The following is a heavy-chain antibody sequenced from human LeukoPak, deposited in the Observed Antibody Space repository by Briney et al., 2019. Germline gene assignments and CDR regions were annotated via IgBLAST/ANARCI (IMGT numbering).Heavy chain of an antibody. J-gene: IGHJ4*02. D-gene: IGHD4-11*01. V-gene: IGHV4-39*07. CDR3: ARDTRNYSAL. CDR2: IYYSGST. Sequence: SETLSLTCTVSGGSISSSSYYWGWIRQPPGKGLEWIGSIYYSGSTYYNPSLKSRVTISVDTSKNQFSLKLCSVTAADTAVYYCARDTRNYSALWGQGTLVTVSS. CDR1: GGSISSSSYY.